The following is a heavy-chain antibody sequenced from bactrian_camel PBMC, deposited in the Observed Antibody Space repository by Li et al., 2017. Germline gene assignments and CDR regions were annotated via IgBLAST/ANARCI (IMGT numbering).Heavy chain of an antibody. V-gene: IGHV3S55*01. CDR3: AADPFGAYCSSSWMTEWSDFGH. D-gene: IGHD3*01. Sequence: HVQLVESGGGSVQAGGSLGLSCATSRITDDSSYCLGWLRQAPRKEHQGVAAIDNDGVTKYVDSVKGRFTISQDKAKNTLYLQMNSLKPEDTAMYYCAADPFGAYCSSSWMTEWSDFGHWGQGTQVTVS. J-gene: IGHJ6*01. CDR1: RITDDSSYC. CDR2: IDNDGVT.